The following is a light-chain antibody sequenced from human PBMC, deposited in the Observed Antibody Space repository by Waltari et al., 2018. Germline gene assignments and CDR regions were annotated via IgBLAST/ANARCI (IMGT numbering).Light chain of an antibody. CDR2: EVN. V-gene: IGLV2-18*02. Sequence: QSALTQPPSVSGSPGQSVTISCSGTSSDVGSYNRVSWYQQPPGTAPQLMIYEVNKRPSGGPDRFSGSKSGNTASLTISGLQAEDEADYYCNSYTTSSTYVFGGGTKLTVL. J-gene: IGLJ2*01. CDR3: NSYTTSSTYV. CDR1: SSDVGSYNR.